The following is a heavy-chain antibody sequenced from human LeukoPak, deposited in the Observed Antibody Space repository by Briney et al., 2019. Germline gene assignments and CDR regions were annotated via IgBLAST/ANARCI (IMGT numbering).Heavy chain of an antibody. D-gene: IGHD3-10*01. Sequence: GASVKVSCKASGYTFTGYYMHWVRQAPGQGLEWMGWINPNSGGTNYAQKFQGRVTMTRDASISTAYMELSRLRSDDTAVYYCARVRYGSGSYYSRWGQGTLVTVSS. J-gene: IGHJ4*02. CDR1: GYTFTGYY. CDR3: ARVRYGSGSYYSR. CDR2: INPNSGGT. V-gene: IGHV1-2*02.